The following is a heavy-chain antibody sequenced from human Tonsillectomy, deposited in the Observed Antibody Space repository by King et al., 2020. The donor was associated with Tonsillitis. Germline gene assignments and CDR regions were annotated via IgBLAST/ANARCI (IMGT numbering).Heavy chain of an antibody. CDR3: AKDGISLSDWDFDL. CDR1: GFTFSNYG. CDR2: IAYDASYE. D-gene: IGHD3-3*02. Sequence: VQLVESGGGVVQPGRSLRLYCAASGFTFSNYGMHWVRQAPGKGLEWVALIAYDASYENYADSVKGRFAISRDNSKNTLYLEMNSLRVEDTAVYYCAKDGISLSDWDFDLWGRGTLVTVSS. J-gene: IGHJ2*01. V-gene: IGHV3-30*18.